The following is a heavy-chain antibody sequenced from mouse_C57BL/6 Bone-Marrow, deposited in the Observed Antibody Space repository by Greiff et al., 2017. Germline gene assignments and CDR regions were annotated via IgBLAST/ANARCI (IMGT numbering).Heavy chain of an antibody. CDR2: IYPRSGNT. Sequence: QVQLQQPGAELARPGASVKLSCKASGYTFTSYGISWVKQRTGQGLEWIGEIYPRSGNTYYNEKFKGKATLTADKSSSTAYMELRSLTSEDSAVYFCARKFYYSKTMDYWGQGTSVTVSS. D-gene: IGHD2-5*01. V-gene: IGHV1-81*01. CDR1: GYTFTSYG. CDR3: ARKFYYSKTMDY. J-gene: IGHJ4*01.